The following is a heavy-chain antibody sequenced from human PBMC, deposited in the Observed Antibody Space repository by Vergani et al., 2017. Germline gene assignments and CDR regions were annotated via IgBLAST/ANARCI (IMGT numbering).Heavy chain of an antibody. V-gene: IGHV3-23*01. D-gene: IGHD5-12*01. CDR3: AKANPRNSGYDYHYYYNAMDV. CDR2: ISGSGGST. Sequence: EVQLLESGGDVVQPGGSLRLSCAASGFTFNHYAMNWVRQAPGKGLEWVSGISGSGGSTYYAGSVKGRFTISRDSSKNTLYLHMKSLSAGDTAVYYCAKANPRNSGYDYHYYYNAMDVWGQETTVTVSS. CDR1: GFTFNHYA. J-gene: IGHJ6*02.